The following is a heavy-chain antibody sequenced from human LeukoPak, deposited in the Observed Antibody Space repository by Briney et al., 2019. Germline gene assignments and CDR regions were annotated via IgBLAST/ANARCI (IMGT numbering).Heavy chain of an antibody. CDR2: INPSGGST. CDR3: ARDLASTERGEGSPGR. CDR1: GYTFTSYY. V-gene: IGHV1-46*01. J-gene: IGHJ4*02. D-gene: IGHD3-16*01. Sequence: ASVKVSCKASGYTFTSYYMHWVRQAPGQGLEWMGIINPSGGSTSYAQKFQGRVTMTRDTSTSTVYMELGSVRSEGTAVYYCARDLASTERGEGSPGRWGEGTLVTVSS.